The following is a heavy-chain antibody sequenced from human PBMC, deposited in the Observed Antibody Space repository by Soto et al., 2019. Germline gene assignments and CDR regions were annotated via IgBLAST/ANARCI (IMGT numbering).Heavy chain of an antibody. CDR3: AKGYCSGGSCYFSAFDI. V-gene: IGHV3-30*18. CDR2: ISYDGTNN. D-gene: IGHD2-15*01. CDR1: GFTFSSYG. J-gene: IGHJ3*02. Sequence: QVQLVESGGGVVQPGRSLRLSCAASGFTFSSYGMHWVRQAPGKGLEWVAVISYDGTNNYYTESVKGRFTISRDNSKNTLFLQMNSLRAEDTAVYFCAKGYCSGGSCYFSAFDIWGQGTMVTVSS.